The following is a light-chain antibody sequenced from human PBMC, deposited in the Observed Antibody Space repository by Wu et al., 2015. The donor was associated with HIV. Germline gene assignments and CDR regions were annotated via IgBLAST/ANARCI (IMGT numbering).Light chain of an antibody. J-gene: IGKJ1*01. CDR1: QSLSSTY. V-gene: IGKV3-20*01. CDR2: GAS. Sequence: EVVLTQSPDTLSLSPGERASLSGRASQSLSSTYLAWYQQKPGQPPRLLISGASSRATGIPDRFSGSGSETEFTLTISRLEPEDFAVYFCQQYESSSATFGQGTKVEIK. CDR3: QQYESSSAT.